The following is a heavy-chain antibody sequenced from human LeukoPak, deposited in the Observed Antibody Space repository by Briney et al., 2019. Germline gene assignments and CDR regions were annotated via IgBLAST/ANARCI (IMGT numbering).Heavy chain of an antibody. CDR3: AREIGPIQLHLWGSAFDY. D-gene: IGHD5-18*01. CDR2: INPRGGST. CDR1: GYTFTGYY. J-gene: IGHJ4*02. Sequence: GASVKVSCKASGYTFTGYYMHWVRQAPGQGLEWMGIINPRGGSTSYAQKFQGRVSMTRDTSTSTIYMELSSLRSEDTAVYYCAREIGPIQLHLWGSAFDYWGQGTLVTVSS. V-gene: IGHV1-46*01.